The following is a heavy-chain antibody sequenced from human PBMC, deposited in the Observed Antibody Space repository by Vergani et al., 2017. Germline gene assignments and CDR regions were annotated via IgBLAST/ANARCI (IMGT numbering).Heavy chain of an antibody. CDR1: GGSISSYY. Sequence: QVQLQESGPGLVKPSETLSLTCTVSGGSISSYYWSWIRQPPGKGLEWIGYIYYSGSTNYYPSLKSRVTISVDTSKNQFSLNLSSVTAADTAVYYCARVGDCSSTSCYPTRSLGYYYYYMDVWGKGTTVTVSS. CDR2: IYYSGST. V-gene: IGHV4-59*01. D-gene: IGHD2-2*01. CDR3: ARVGDCSSTSCYPTRSLGYYYYYMDV. J-gene: IGHJ6*03.